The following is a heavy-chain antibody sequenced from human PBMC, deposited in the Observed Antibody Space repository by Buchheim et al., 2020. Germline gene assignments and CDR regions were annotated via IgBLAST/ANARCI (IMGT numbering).Heavy chain of an antibody. D-gene: IGHD2/OR15-2a*01. CDR3: ARDSPAYYASVGMDV. CDR2: IYYSGST. V-gene: IGHV4-61*01. J-gene: IGHJ6*02. CDR1: GGPVSSGSYY. Sequence: QVQLQESGPGLVKPSETLSLTCTVSGGPVSSGSYYWSWIRQPPGKGLEWIGYIYYSGSTNYNPSLKSRVTISVDTSKNQFSLKLSSVTAADTAVYYCARDSPAYYASVGMDVWGQGTT.